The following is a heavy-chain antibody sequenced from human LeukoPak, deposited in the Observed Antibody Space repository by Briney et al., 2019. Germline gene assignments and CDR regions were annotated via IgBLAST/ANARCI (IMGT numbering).Heavy chain of an antibody. CDR3: ARGRIVGATSLGTYYYYYMDV. J-gene: IGHJ6*03. D-gene: IGHD1-26*01. V-gene: IGHV4-59*01. CDR2: IYYSGST. CDR1: GGSISSYY. Sequence: SETLFLTCTVSGGSISSYYWSWIRQPPGKGLEWIGYIYYSGSTNYNPSLKSRVTISVDTSKNQFSLKLSSVTAADTAVYYCARGRIVGATSLGTYYYYYMDVWGKGTTVTVSS.